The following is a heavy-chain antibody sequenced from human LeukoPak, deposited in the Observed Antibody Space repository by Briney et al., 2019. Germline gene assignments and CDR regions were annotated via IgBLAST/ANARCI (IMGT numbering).Heavy chain of an antibody. V-gene: IGHV1-18*01. CDR1: GYTFTSYG. CDR2: ISAYNGNT. D-gene: IGHD2-2*01. CDR3: ARGGPRAYCSSTSCPKGRNYYYYYMDV. J-gene: IGHJ6*03. Sequence: GASVKVSCKASGYTFTSYGISWVRQAPGQGLEWMGWISAYNGNTNYAQKLQGRVTMTTDTSTSTAYMELRSLRSDDTAVYYCARGGPRAYCSSTSCPKGRNYYYYYMDVWGKGTTVTVSS.